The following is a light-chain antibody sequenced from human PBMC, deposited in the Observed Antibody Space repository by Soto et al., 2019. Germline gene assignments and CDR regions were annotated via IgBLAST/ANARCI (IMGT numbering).Light chain of an antibody. CDR3: QQSYSSPPWT. CDR2: SAS. J-gene: IGKJ1*01. CDR1: QSISRS. V-gene: IGKV1-39*01. Sequence: DIQMTQSPSSLSASVGDIVTITCRASQSISRSLDWYQQKPGKAPRLLINSASSLQSGVPSRFSGSGSGTDFTLTISSLQAEDFATYYCQQSYSSPPWTFGQGTKVDIK.